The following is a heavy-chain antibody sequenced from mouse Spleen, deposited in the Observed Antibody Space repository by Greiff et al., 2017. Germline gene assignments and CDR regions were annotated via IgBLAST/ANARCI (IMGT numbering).Heavy chain of an antibody. CDR1: GYSITSGYY. Sequence: DVQLQESGPGLVKPSQSLSLTCSVTGYSITSGYYWNWIRQVPGNKREWMGYISYDGSNNYNPSLKNRISITRDTSKNQFFLKLNSVTTEDTATYYCAREGGYDYDWFAYWGQGTLVTVSA. CDR2: ISYDGSN. J-gene: IGHJ3*01. CDR3: AREGGYDYDWFAY. V-gene: IGHV3-6*01. D-gene: IGHD2-4*01.